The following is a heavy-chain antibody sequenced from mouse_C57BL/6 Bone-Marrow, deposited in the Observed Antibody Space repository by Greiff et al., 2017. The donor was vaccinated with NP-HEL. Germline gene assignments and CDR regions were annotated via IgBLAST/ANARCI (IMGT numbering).Heavy chain of an antibody. V-gene: IGHV5-17*03. CDR3: ARDRSYWYFDV. CDR2: ISSGSSTI. CDR1: GFTFSDYG. J-gene: IGHJ1*03. Sequence: EVQVVASGGGLVKPGGSLKLSCAASGFTFSDYGMHWVRQAPEKGLEWVAYISSGSSTIYYADTVKGRFTISRDNAKITLYLQMSSLKSEDTAMYYCARDRSYWYFDVWGTGTTVTVSS.